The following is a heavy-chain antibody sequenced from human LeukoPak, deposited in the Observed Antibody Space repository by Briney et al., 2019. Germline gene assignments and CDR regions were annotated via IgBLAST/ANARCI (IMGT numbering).Heavy chain of an antibody. Sequence: ASVKVSCKASGATFSSYAISWVRQAPGQGLEWMGRIIPILGIANYAQTFQGRVTITADKSTSTAYMELSSLRSEDTAVYYCARGTMHRYYDSSGYDYWGQGTLVTVSS. J-gene: IGHJ4*02. CDR1: GATFSSYA. CDR3: ARGTMHRYYDSSGYDY. V-gene: IGHV1-69*04. CDR2: IIPILGIA. D-gene: IGHD3-22*01.